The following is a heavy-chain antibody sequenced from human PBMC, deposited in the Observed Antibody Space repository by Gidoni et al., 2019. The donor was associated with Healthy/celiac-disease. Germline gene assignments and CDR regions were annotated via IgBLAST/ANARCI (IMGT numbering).Heavy chain of an antibody. D-gene: IGHD3-22*01. J-gene: IGHJ4*02. Sequence: QVQLQESGPGLVKPSGTLSLTCAVSGGSISSSNWWSWVRQPPGKGLEWIGEIYHSGSTNYNPSLKSRVTISVDKSKNQFSLKLSSVTAADTAVYYCAREVWYYDSSGYYFFDYWGQGTLVTVSS. CDR1: GGSISSSNW. V-gene: IGHV4-4*02. CDR3: AREVWYYDSSGYYFFDY. CDR2: IYHSGST.